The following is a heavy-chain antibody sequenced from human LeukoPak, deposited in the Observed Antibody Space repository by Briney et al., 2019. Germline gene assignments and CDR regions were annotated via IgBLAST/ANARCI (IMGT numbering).Heavy chain of an antibody. J-gene: IGHJ4*02. CDR2: ISSSGSTI. CDR3: AIGGMRGIYSGYDPFDY. Sequence: GGSLRLSCAASGFTFSSYEMNWVRQAPGKGLEWVSYISSSGSTIYYADSVKGRFTISRDNAKNSLYLQMNSLRAEDTAVYYCAIGGMRGIYSGYDPFDYWGQGTLVTVSS. V-gene: IGHV3-48*03. CDR1: GFTFSSYE. D-gene: IGHD5-12*01.